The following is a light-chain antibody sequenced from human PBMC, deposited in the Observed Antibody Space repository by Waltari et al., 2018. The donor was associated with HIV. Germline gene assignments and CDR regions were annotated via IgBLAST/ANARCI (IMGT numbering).Light chain of an antibody. CDR2: DNN. V-gene: IGLV1-51*01. Sequence: QSILTQPPSVSAAPGQRVPISCSRSRSHIGITYVSWYQHFPGSAPKLLIYDNNKRPAGIPDRFSGSKSGTSATLGITGLQTGDEADYYCGTWDSRLSAFVLGTGTSVTVL. CDR3: GTWDSRLSAFV. CDR1: RSHIGITY. J-gene: IGLJ1*01.